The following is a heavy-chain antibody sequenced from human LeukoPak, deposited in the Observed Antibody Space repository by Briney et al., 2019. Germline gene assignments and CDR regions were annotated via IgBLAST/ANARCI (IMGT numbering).Heavy chain of an antibody. CDR3: ARDLKTGYSSSWYSYYFDY. J-gene: IGHJ4*02. CDR2: MSSGGSTI. CDR1: GFTFSDYY. Sequence: GGSLRLSCAASGFTFSDYYMAWIRQAPGKGLEWLSYMSSGGSTINYADSVKGRFTISRDNAKSSLYLQMNSLTVDDTAVYYCARDLKTGYSSSWYSYYFDYWGQGTLVTVSS. D-gene: IGHD6-13*01. V-gene: IGHV3-11*04.